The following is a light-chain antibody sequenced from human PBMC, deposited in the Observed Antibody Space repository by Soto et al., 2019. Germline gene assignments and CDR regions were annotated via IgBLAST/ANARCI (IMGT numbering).Light chain of an antibody. J-gene: IGKJ5*01. CDR3: QQCGSRPRIT. V-gene: IGKV3-11*01. CDR1: QSVAGS. Sequence: EIVLTQSPATLSLSPGERATLSCRASQSVAGSLGWYQQKPGQAPRLLIYDASNRATGIPARFSGSGSGTDFTLTISSLEPEDFAVYYCQQCGSRPRITFAQGARLEIK. CDR2: DAS.